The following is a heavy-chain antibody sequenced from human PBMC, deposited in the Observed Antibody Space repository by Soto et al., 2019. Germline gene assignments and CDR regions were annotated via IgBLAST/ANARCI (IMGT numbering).Heavy chain of an antibody. CDR2: INHSGST. Sequence: PSETLSLTCAVYGGSFSGYYWSWIRQPPGKGLEWIGEINHSGSTNYNPSLKSRVTISVDTSKNQFSLKLSSVTAADTAVYYCARVLGGRGRVPAARRMAFDYWGQGTLVTVSS. CDR3: ARVLGGRGRVPAARRMAFDY. V-gene: IGHV4-34*01. J-gene: IGHJ4*02. D-gene: IGHD2-2*01. CDR1: GGSFSGYY.